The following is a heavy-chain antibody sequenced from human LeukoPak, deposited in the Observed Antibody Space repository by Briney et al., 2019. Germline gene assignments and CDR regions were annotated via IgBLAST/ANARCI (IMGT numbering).Heavy chain of an antibody. V-gene: IGHV3-23*01. D-gene: IGHD3-3*01. Sequence: GGSLRLSCAASGFTFSSYAMSWVRQAPGKGLEWVSAISGSGGSTYYADSVKGRFTISRDNSKNTLYLQMNSLRAEDTAVYYCAHHGGGTIRIAAFDIWGQGTMVTVSS. CDR1: GFTFSSYA. CDR2: ISGSGGST. CDR3: AHHGGGTIRIAAFDI. J-gene: IGHJ3*02.